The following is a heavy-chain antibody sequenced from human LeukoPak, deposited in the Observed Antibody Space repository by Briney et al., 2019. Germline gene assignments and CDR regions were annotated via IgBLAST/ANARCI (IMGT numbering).Heavy chain of an antibody. CDR3: ARDLEGGWYYFQY. CDR2: ISSSSSTI. V-gene: IGHV3-48*01. J-gene: IGHJ4*02. Sequence: GGSLRLSCAASGFTFSSYNMSWVRQAPGKGLEWVSYISSSSSTIYYANSVKGRFTVSRDNAKNSLYLQMNSLRAEDTAVYYCARDLEGGWYYFQYWGQGTLVTVSS. CDR1: GFTFSSYN. D-gene: IGHD6-19*01.